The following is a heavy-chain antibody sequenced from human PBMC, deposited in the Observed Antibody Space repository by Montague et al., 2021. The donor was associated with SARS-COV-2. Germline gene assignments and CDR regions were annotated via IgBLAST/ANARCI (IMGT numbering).Heavy chain of an antibody. Sequence: SETLSLTCTVSGGSVSSGSYYWSWIRQPPGKGLEWIVYIYYSGSTNYNPSLKSRVTISVDTSKNQFSLKLSSVTAADTAVYYCARDPWRITIFGVVTRYGMDVWGQGTTVTVSS. CDR3: ARDPWRITIFGVVTRYGMDV. CDR1: GGSVSSGSYY. J-gene: IGHJ6*02. V-gene: IGHV4-61*01. D-gene: IGHD3-3*01. CDR2: IYYSGST.